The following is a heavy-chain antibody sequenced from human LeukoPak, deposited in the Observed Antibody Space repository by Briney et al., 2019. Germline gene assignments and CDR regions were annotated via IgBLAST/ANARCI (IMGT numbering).Heavy chain of an antibody. V-gene: IGHV3-23*01. J-gene: IGHJ4*02. CDR2: ISGSGGRT. D-gene: IGHD1-7*01. Sequence: GGSLRLSCAASGFTFITYAMNWVRQAPGKGLEWVSGISGSGGRTYYADSVKGRFTISRDNSKNTLYLQMNSLRAEDTAVYFCARDSELQDSRNRNFDYWGQGTLVTVSS. CDR3: ARDSELQDSRNRNFDY. CDR1: GFTFITYA.